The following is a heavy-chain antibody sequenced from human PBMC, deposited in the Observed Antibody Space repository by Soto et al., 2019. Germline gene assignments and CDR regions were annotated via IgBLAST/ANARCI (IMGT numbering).Heavy chain of an antibody. J-gene: IGHJ5*02. V-gene: IGHV4-30-4*01. CDR2: ISYSGTT. CDR3: ARGRGYSYGLDP. Sequence: PSETLSLTCTVSGGYISSNNNYWSWIRQPPGEGLEWIGFISYSGTTSYSPSLKSRVAISLDTSKNQFSLSLSSVTAADTAVYYCARGRGYSYGLDPWGQGTLVTVSS. CDR1: GGYISSNNNY. D-gene: IGHD5-18*01.